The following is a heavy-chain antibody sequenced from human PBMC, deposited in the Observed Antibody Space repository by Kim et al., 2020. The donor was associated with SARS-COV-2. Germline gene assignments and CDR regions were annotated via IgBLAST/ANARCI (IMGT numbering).Heavy chain of an antibody. CDR3: TSDTALYGLDV. CDR1: GFTVTDYW. J-gene: IGHJ6*02. Sequence: GGSLRLSCATSGFTVTDYWMHWVRQAPGKGLVWVSRIRSGGTGISYADSVKGRFTISRDNVNNTLYLQMNNLRAEDTALYYCTSDTALYGLDVWGQGTPVTVSS. CDR2: IRSGGTGI. V-gene: IGHV3-74*01. D-gene: IGHD5-18*01.